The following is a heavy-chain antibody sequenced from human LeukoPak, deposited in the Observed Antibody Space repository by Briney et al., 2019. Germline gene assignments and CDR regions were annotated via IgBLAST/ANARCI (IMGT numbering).Heavy chain of an antibody. CDR3: ARSLRVSGDFDY. J-gene: IGHJ4*02. V-gene: IGHV1-69*01. CDR2: IIPIFETT. D-gene: IGHD2-8*01. CDR1: TGAFDNYA. Sequence: SVKVSCKFSTGAFDNYAVNWVRQAPGQGLEWMGAIIPIFETTNYAPKFQGRFTITADGSTGTAYMDLSSLRSEDTAIYYCARSLRVSGDFDYWGQGTQVIAS.